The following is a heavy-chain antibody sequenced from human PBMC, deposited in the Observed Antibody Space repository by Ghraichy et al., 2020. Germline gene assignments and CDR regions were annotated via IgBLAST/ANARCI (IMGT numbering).Heavy chain of an antibody. D-gene: IGHD6-25*01. CDR2: MHPNSGIT. CDR1: GYTFTSYE. Sequence: ASVKVSCKTSGYTFTSYEINWVRQARGQGLEWMAWMHPNSGITGYAQNFRGRVTMTRNTSSSTAYMELSGLTSEDTAIYYCARGSRAARLRLDYWGQGILVTVSS. V-gene: IGHV1-8*01. CDR3: ARGSRAARLRLDY. J-gene: IGHJ4*02.